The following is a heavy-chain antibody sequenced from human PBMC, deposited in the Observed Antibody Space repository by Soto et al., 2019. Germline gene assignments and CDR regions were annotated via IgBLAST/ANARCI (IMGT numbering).Heavy chain of an antibody. V-gene: IGHV1-3*01. Sequence: GASVKVSCKASGYTFTSYAMHWVRQAPGQRLEWMGWINAGNGNTKYSQKFQGRVTITRDTSASTAYMELSSLRSEDTAVYYCARGGYCSGGSCYLAWFDPWGQGTLVTVSS. D-gene: IGHD2-15*01. CDR1: GYTFTSYA. J-gene: IGHJ5*02. CDR2: INAGNGNT. CDR3: ARGGYCSGGSCYLAWFDP.